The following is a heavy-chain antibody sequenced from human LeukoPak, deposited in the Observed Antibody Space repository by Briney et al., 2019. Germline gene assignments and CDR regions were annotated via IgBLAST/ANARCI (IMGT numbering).Heavy chain of an antibody. D-gene: IGHD6-6*01. CDR3: ARLYSSSSHFDY. Sequence: SETLSLTCTVSGGSISTYYWSWIRQPAGKGLEWIGHIHTSGTTNYNPSLKSRVTMSVDTSKNQFSLKLNSVTAADTSAYYCARLYSSSSHFDYWGQGTLVTVSS. J-gene: IGHJ4*02. V-gene: IGHV4-4*07. CDR1: GGSISTYY. CDR2: IHTSGTT.